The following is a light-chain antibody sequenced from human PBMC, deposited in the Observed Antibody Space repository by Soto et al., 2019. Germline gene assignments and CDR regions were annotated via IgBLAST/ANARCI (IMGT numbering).Light chain of an antibody. CDR1: QSVSSSY. J-gene: IGKJ2*01. CDR2: ETS. CDR3: QLYRNSLYT. V-gene: IGKV3-20*01. Sequence: EVVLTQSPGTLSLSRGERATLSCRASQSVSSSYLAWYQQKPGQAPRLLIYETSTRATGIPVRFSGSGSGADFTLTISRLEPEDFAVYYCQLYRNSLYTFGQGTNLEIK.